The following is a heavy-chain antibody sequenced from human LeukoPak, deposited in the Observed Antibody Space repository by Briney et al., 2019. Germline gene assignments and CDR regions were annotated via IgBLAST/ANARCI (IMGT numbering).Heavy chain of an antibody. D-gene: IGHD2-15*01. CDR3: AFQIPAEGYCSGGSCYESAEYFQH. V-gene: IGHV3-23*01. Sequence: GGSLRLSCAASGFTFSSYAMSWVRQAPGKGLEWVSGFSGSGDTTDYADSVKGRFTISRDNSKNTLYLQMNSLRAEDTAVYYCAFQIPAEGYCSGGSCYESAEYFQHWGQGTLVTVSS. CDR2: FSGSGDTT. CDR1: GFTFSSYA. J-gene: IGHJ1*01.